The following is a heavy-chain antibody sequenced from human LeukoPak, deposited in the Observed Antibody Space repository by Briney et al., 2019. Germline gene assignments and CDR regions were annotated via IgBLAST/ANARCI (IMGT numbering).Heavy chain of an antibody. CDR1: GFTFSSYS. Sequence: GGSLRLSCAASGFTFSSYSMNWVRQAPGKGLEWVSSISSSSSYIYYADSVKGRFTISRDNAKNSLYLQMNSLRAEDTAVYYCARGVLHYYDSSGYSPLDYWGQGTLVTVSS. J-gene: IGHJ4*02. CDR2: ISSSSSYI. V-gene: IGHV3-21*01. D-gene: IGHD3-22*01. CDR3: ARGVLHYYDSSGYSPLDY.